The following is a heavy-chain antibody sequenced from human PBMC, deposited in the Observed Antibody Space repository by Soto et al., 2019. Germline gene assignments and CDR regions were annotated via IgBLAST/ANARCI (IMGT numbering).Heavy chain of an antibody. CDR2: IGTSGDT. V-gene: IGHV3-13*04. CDR3: ARGALGFDP. D-gene: IGHD6-6*01. CDR1: GFTFSRYD. Sequence: EVQVVESGGGLVQPGGSLRLSCAASGFTFSRYDMHWVRQATGRGLEWVSGIGTSGDTYYAGSEKGRFTISRENAKNSVYLQMNGLGAGDTAVYYCARGALGFDPWGQGTLVAVSS. J-gene: IGHJ5*02.